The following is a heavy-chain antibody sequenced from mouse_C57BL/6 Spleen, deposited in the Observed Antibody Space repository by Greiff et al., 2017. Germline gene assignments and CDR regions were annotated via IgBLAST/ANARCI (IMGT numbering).Heavy chain of an antibody. D-gene: IGHD2-4*01. J-gene: IGHJ3*01. V-gene: IGHV1-18*01. CDR1: GYTFTDYN. CDR3: ARSLPYYDYEKFAY. Sequence: EVQLQQSGPELVKPGASVKIPCKASGYTFTDYNMDGVKQSHGKSLEWIGDINPNNGGTIYNQKFKGKATLTVDKSSSTAYMELRSLTSEDTAVYYCARSLPYYDYEKFAYWGQGTLVTVSA. CDR2: INPNNGGT.